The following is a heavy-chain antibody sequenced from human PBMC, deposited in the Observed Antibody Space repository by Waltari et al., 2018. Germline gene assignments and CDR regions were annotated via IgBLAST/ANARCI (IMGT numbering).Heavy chain of an antibody. CDR1: GFTFSSYA. J-gene: IGHJ5*02. CDR3: ARGWGSWGLRVLSWFDP. D-gene: IGHD1-26*01. Sequence: QVQLVESGGGVVQPGRSLRLSCAASGFTFSSYAMHWVRQAPGKGLEWVAVISYDGSNKYYADAVKGRFTISRDNSKNTLYLQMNSLRAEDTAVYYCARGWGSWGLRVLSWFDPWGQGTLVTVSS. V-gene: IGHV3-30-3*01. CDR2: ISYDGSNK.